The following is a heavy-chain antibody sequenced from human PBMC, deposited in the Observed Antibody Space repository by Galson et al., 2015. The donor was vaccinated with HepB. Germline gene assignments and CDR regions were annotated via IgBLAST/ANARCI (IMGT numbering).Heavy chain of an antibody. D-gene: IGHD3-10*01. CDR1: GDSASSGTHY. J-gene: IGHJ6*02. V-gene: IGHV4-61*01. CDR3: ARDRGGVYGMDV. Sequence: TLSLTCTVSGDSASSGTHYYNWIRQPPGEGLEWIGYIYYSDNTSYNPSLKSRVTISVDTSKNQLSLKLSSVTAADTAVYYCARDRGGVYGMDVWGQGTTVAVSS. CDR2: IYYSDNT.